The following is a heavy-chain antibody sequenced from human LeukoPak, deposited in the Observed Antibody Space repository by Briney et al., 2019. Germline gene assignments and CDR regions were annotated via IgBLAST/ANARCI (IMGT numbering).Heavy chain of an antibody. Sequence: PGGSLRLSCAASGFTFSSYAMSWVRQAPGKGLEWVSGISGSDGSTYYADSVKGRFTISRDNSKNTLYLQMNSLRAEDTAVYYCAKASDPCFLLRELDYWGQGTLVTVSS. J-gene: IGHJ4*02. V-gene: IGHV3-23*01. CDR2: ISGSDGST. CDR3: AKASDPCFLLRELDY. D-gene: IGHD3-10*01. CDR1: GFTFSSYA.